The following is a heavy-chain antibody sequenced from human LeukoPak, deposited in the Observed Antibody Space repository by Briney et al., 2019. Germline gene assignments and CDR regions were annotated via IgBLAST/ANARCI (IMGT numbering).Heavy chain of an antibody. J-gene: IGHJ4*02. Sequence: SETLSLTCTVSGGSISSGGYYWSWIRQHPGKGLEWIGYIYYSGSTYYNPSLKSRVTISVDTSKNQFSLKLSSVTAADTAVYCCARNRIVAAGRIYYFDYWGQGTLVTVSS. CDR1: GGSISSGGYY. D-gene: IGHD6-13*01. V-gene: IGHV4-31*03. CDR3: ARNRIVAAGRIYYFDY. CDR2: IYYSGST.